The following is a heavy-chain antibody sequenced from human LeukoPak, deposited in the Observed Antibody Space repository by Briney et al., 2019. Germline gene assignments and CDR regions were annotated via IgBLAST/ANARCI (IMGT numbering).Heavy chain of an antibody. D-gene: IGHD3-22*01. CDR2: LYRGGAT. CDR3: ARGDYYDDCGYSD. J-gene: IGHJ4*02. CDR1: GFTVSTTY. Sequence: PGGSLRLSCEVSGFTVSTTYMSWVRQAPGKGLEWVSILYRGGATYYADSVEGRFSISRHDSNNTLFLQMNSLRPEDTAVYYCARGDYYDDCGYSDWGQGTLVTVSS. V-gene: IGHV3-53*04.